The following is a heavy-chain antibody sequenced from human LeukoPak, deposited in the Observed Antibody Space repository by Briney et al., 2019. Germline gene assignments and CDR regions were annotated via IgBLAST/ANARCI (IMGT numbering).Heavy chain of an antibody. D-gene: IGHD2-2*02. CDR2: INHSGST. V-gene: IGHV4-34*01. CDR1: GGSFSGYY. CDR3: ARQPVYCSSTSCYTRAFDI. J-gene: IGHJ3*02. Sequence: PSETLSLTCAVYGGSFSGYYWSWIRQPPGKGLEWIGEINHSGSTNYNPSLKSRVTISVDTSKNQFSLKLSSVTAADMAVYYCARQPVYCSSTSCYTRAFDIWGQGTMVTVSS.